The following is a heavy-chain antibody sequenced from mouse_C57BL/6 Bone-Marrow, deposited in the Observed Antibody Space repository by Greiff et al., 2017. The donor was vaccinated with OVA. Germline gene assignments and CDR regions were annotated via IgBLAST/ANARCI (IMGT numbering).Heavy chain of an antibody. V-gene: IGHV3-6*01. CDR1: GYSITSGYY. J-gene: IGHJ4*01. CDR3: ARDRIRRRGYAMDY. CDR2: ISYDGSN. Sequence: DVQLQESGPGLVKPSQSLSLTCSVTGYSITSGYYWNWIRQFPGNKLEWMGYISYDGSNNYNPSLKNRISITRDTSKNQFFLKLNSVTTEDTATYYCARDRIRRRGYAMDYWGQGTSVTVAS. D-gene: IGHD2-12*01.